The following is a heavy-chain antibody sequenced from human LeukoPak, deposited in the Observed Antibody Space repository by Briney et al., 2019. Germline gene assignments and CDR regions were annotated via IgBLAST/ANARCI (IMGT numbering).Heavy chain of an antibody. Sequence: PGGSLRLSCAASGFTVSSNYMSWVRQAPGKGLEWVSVIYSGGSTYYADSVKGRFTISRDNSKNTLYLQMNSLRAEDTAVHYCAREPVLGYCSGGSCYPQNYYMDVWGKGTTVTVSS. D-gene: IGHD2-15*01. CDR2: IYSGGST. CDR1: GFTVSSNY. V-gene: IGHV3-53*01. J-gene: IGHJ6*03. CDR3: AREPVLGYCSGGSCYPQNYYMDV.